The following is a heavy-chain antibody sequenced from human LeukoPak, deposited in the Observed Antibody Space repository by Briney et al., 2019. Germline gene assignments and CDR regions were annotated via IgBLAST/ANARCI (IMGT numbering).Heavy chain of an antibody. Sequence: GGSLRLSCAASEFTFSSYWMSWVRQAPGKGLEWVANIKQDGSEKYYVDSVKGRFTISRDNSKNTLYLQMNSLRPEDTAVYYCAKVASTVTSGTSYFDYWGQGTLVTVSS. CDR3: AKVASTVTSGTSYFDY. D-gene: IGHD4-17*01. CDR1: EFTFSSYW. V-gene: IGHV3-7*01. J-gene: IGHJ4*02. CDR2: IKQDGSEK.